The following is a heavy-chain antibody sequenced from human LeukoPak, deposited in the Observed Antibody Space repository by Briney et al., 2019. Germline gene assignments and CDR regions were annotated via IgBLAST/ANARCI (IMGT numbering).Heavy chain of an antibody. D-gene: IGHD3-10*01. CDR3: AKDHAGSGRAFEY. CDR1: GFTFRTTG. CDR2: MSSDGINT. J-gene: IGHJ4*02. Sequence: GGSLRLSCATSGFTFRTTGVHWVRQAPGKGLECLALMSSDGINTYYADSVKGRFTVSRDSSKDILYLQMNSLRDDDTAMYYCAKDHAGSGRAFEYWGQGTRVTVSS. V-gene: IGHV3-30*04.